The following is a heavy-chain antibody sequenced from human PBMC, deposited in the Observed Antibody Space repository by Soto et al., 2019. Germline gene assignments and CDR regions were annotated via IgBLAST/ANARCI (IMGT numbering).Heavy chain of an antibody. J-gene: IGHJ3*02. V-gene: IGHV3-11*01. CDR1: GFTFSDYY. D-gene: IGHD3-3*01. CDR3: ARCAYYDFWSGYPRAFDI. CDR2: ISSSGSTI. Sequence: GGSLRLSCAASGFTFSDYYMSWIRQAPGKGLEWVSYISSSGSTIYYADSVNGRFTISRDNAKNSLYLQMNSLRAEDTAVYYCARCAYYDFWSGYPRAFDIWGRGTMVTVSS.